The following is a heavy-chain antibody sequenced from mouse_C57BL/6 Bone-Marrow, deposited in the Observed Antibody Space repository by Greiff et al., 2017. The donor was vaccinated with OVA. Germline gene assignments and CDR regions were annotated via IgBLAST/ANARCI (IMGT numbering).Heavy chain of an antibody. J-gene: IGHJ1*03. V-gene: IGHV2-2*01. Sequence: VKLMESGPGLVQPSQSLSITCTVSGFSLTSYGVHWVRQSPGKGLEWLGVIWSGGSTDYNAAFISRLSISKDNSKSQVFFKMNSLQADDTAIYYCATYYGSSYDWYFDVWGTGTTVTVSS. CDR3: ATYYGSSYDWYFDV. CDR2: IWSGGST. D-gene: IGHD1-1*01. CDR1: GFSLTSYG.